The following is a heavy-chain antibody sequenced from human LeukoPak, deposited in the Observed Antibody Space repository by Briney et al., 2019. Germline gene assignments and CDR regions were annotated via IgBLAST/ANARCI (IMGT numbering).Heavy chain of an antibody. V-gene: IGHV4-39*01. CDR1: GGSISSSSYY. CDR2: IYYSGST. D-gene: IGHD3-3*01. Sequence: SETLSLTCTVSGGSISSSSYYWGWIRQPPGKGLEWIGSIYYSGSTYYNPSLKSRVTISVDTSKNQFSLKLSSVTAADTAVYYCARCEWRGPFDYWGQGTLVTVSS. CDR3: ARCEWRGPFDY. J-gene: IGHJ4*02.